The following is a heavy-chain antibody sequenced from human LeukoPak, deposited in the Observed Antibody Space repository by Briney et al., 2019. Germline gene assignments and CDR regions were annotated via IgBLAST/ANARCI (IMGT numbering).Heavy chain of an antibody. Sequence: SETLSLTCAVYGGSFSDYHWNWIRQPPGKGLEWIGEINHSGTSTNYNPSLKSRATISVDTSKNQFSLKLTSVSAADTAVYYCARDSALAQAVMFDYWGQGTLVTVSS. CDR1: GGSFSDYH. CDR3: ARDSALAQAVMFDY. CDR2: INHSGTST. V-gene: IGHV4-34*01. D-gene: IGHD6-19*01. J-gene: IGHJ4*02.